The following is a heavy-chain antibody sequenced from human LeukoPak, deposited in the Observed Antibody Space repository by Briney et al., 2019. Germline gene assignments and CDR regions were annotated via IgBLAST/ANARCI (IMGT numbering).Heavy chain of an antibody. J-gene: IGHJ5*02. V-gene: IGHV4-34*01. Sequence: PSETLSLTCAVYGGSFSGYYWSWIRQPPGKGLEWIGEINHSGSTNYNPSLKSRVTISIDTSKNQFSLKLSSVTAADTAVYYCARVRGLLNWFDPWGQGTLVTVSS. CDR3: ARVRGLLNWFDP. D-gene: IGHD3-10*01. CDR1: GGSFSGYY. CDR2: INHSGST.